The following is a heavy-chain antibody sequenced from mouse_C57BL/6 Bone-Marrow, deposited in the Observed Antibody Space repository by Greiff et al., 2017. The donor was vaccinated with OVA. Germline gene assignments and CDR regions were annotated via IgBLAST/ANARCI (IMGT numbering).Heavy chain of an antibody. D-gene: IGHD2-5*01. V-gene: IGHV1-5*01. CDR2: IYPGNSDT. CDR1: GYTFTSYW. J-gene: IGHJ3*01. Sequence: EVQLQQSGTVLARPGASVKMSCKTSGYTFTSYWMHWVKQRPGQGLEWIGAIYPGNSDTSYNQKFKGKAKLTAVTSASTAYMELSSLTNEDSAVYYCTWDYSNPSWFAYWGQGTLVTVSA. CDR3: TWDYSNPSWFAY.